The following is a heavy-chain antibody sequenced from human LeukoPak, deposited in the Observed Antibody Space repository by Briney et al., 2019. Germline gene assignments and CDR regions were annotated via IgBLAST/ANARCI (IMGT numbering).Heavy chain of an antibody. CDR3: ARGGYYDSSGQY. V-gene: IGHV4-39*01. D-gene: IGHD3-22*01. CDR1: GGSISSSSYY. J-gene: IGHJ4*02. CDR2: IYYSGST. Sequence: PSETLSLTCTVSGGSISSSSYYWGWIRQPPGKGLEWIGSIYYSGSTYYNPSPKSRVTISVDTSKNQFSLKLSSVTAADTAVYYCARGGYYDSSGQYWGQGTLVTVSS.